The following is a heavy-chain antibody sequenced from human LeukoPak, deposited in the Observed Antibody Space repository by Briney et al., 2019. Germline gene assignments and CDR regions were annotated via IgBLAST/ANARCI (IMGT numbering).Heavy chain of an antibody. CDR3: ARDRFYYGSGTACDI. J-gene: IGHJ3*02. Sequence: ASVKVSCKASGYTFTSYGISWVRQAPGQGLEWVGWISAYNDNTQYTQKLQGRVTMTTDTSTSTAYMELRNLKSDDTAVYYCARDRFYYGSGTACDIWGQGTMVTVSS. CDR1: GYTFTSYG. D-gene: IGHD3-10*01. CDR2: ISAYNDNT. V-gene: IGHV1-18*01.